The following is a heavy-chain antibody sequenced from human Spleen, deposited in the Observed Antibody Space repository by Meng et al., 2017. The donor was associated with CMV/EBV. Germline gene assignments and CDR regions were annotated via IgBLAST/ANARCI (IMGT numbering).Heavy chain of an antibody. Sequence: SETLSLTCTVSGGSINTGGYFWSWIRQLPGKGLEWIGDFYYSGSTYYHPSLKSRVTISADTSKNQFSLNLSSVTAADTAFYYCARAYDSGGYLDYWGQGALVTVSS. CDR3: ARAYDSGGYLDY. V-gene: IGHV4-31*03. J-gene: IGHJ4*02. CDR2: FYYSGST. CDR1: GGSINTGGYF. D-gene: IGHD3-22*01.